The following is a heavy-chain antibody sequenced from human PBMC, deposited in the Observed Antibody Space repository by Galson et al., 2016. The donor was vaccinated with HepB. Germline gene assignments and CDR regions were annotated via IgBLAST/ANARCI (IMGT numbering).Heavy chain of an antibody. D-gene: IGHD3-16*01. CDR2: INAGSGNT. Sequence: SVKVSCKASGYTFTTYALHWVRQAPGQRLGWIGWINAGSGNTKYSQNFQGRVTITRDTSASTANMELSSLRSEDTAVYYCARGGTLRGFFDYWGQGTLVTVSS. CDR1: GYTFTTYA. CDR3: ARGGTLRGFFDY. V-gene: IGHV1-3*01. J-gene: IGHJ4*02.